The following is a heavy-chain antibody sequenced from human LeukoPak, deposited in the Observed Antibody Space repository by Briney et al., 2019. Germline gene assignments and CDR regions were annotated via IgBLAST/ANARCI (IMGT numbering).Heavy chain of an antibody. CDR3: ARLTDYDILTGYYYYYMDV. CDR2: IYYSGST. D-gene: IGHD3-9*01. J-gene: IGHJ6*03. CDR1: GGSISSSSYY. V-gene: IGHV4-39*01. Sequence: PSETLSLTCTVSGGSISSSSYYWGWIRQPPGKGLEWIGSIYYSGSTYYNPSLKSRVTISVDTSKNQFSLKLSSVTAADTAVYYCARLTDYDILTGYYYYYMDVWGKGTTVTISS.